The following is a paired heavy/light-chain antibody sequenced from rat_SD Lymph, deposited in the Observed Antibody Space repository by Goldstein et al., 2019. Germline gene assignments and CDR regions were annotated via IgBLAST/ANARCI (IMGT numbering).Heavy chain of an antibody. D-gene: IGHD1-1*01. CDR3: ARTPLQWWYFDF. CDR2: INPDGSST. J-gene: IGHJ1*01. Sequence: EVQLVESGGGLVQPGSPLKLSCAASGFTFSSNWLNWIRQAPGKGLEWVASINPDGSSTYYPDTVKGRFVVSKDNAKNTGYLQMNNLRSEDTAMYYCARTPLQWWYFDFWGPGTMVTVSS. V-gene: IGHV5-35*01. CDR1: GFTFSSNW.
Light chain of an antibody. CDR1: EDIYSN. CDR2: DAN. Sequence: DIQMTQSPASLSASLGETVTIECRASEDIYSNLAWYQQKPGNSPQLLIYDANSLADGVPSRFSGSGSGTQYSLKINSLQSEDVASYFCQQYNNYPYTFGAGTKLELK. J-gene: IGKJ2-3*01. CDR3: QQYNNYPYT. V-gene: IGKV12S34*01.